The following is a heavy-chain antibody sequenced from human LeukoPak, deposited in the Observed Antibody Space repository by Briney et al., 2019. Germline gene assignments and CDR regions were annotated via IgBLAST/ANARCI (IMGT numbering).Heavy chain of an antibody. D-gene: IGHD3-10*01. CDR3: ARSPEWFGESRNYYFDY. J-gene: IGHJ4*02. V-gene: IGHV1-18*01. Sequence: ASVTVSCKASGYTSTSYGITWVRQAPGQGLEWMGWISAYNGNTNYAQKFQGRVTMTTDTSTSTAYMELRSLRFDDTAVYYCARSPEWFGESRNYYFDYWGQGTLVTVSS. CDR2: ISAYNGNT. CDR1: GYTSTSYG.